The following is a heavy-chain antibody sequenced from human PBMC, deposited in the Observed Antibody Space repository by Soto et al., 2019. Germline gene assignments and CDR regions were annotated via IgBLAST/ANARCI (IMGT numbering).Heavy chain of an antibody. J-gene: IGHJ6*02. CDR3: ARDRASTVTTSYYYGMDV. CDR2: ISAYNGNT. V-gene: IGHV1-18*01. CDR1: GYTFTSYG. Sequence: QVQLAQSGAEVKKPGASVKVSCKASGYTFTSYGISWVRQAPGQGLEWMGWISAYNGNTNYAQKLQGRVTMTTDTSTSTAYMELRSLRSDDTAVYYCARDRASTVTTSYYYGMDVWGQGTTVTVSS. D-gene: IGHD4-17*01.